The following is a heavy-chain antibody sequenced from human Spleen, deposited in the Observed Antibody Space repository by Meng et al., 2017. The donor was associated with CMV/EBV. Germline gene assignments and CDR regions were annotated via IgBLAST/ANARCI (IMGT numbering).Heavy chain of an antibody. CDR3: ARDQFAATYFYYGVDV. Sequence: GESLKISCTASGFTFSNYWMNWVRQAPGKGLEWVATIKQDGSEKYFMDSVKGRFTISRDNAKNSMFLQMNSLRGEDTAIYYCARDQFAATYFYYGVDVWGQGTTVTVS. J-gene: IGHJ6*02. CDR1: GFTFSNYW. D-gene: IGHD6-13*01. V-gene: IGHV3-7*01. CDR2: IKQDGSEK.